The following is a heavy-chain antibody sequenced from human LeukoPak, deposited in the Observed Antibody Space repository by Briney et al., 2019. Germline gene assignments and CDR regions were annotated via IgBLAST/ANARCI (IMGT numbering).Heavy chain of an antibody. D-gene: IGHD5-24*01. CDR1: GYTFTSYY. J-gene: IGHJ4*02. V-gene: IGHV1-46*01. Sequence: ASVKVSCKASGYTFTSYYMHWVRQAPGQGLEWMGIINPSGGSTSYAQKFQGRVTMTRDTSTSTAYMELSSLRSEDTAVYYCARDLTMATNQGGSYYFDYWGQGTLVTVSS. CDR2: INPSGGST. CDR3: ARDLTMATNQGGSYYFDY.